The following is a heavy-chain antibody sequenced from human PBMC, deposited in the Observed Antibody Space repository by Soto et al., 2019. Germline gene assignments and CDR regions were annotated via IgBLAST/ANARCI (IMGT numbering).Heavy chain of an antibody. CDR1: GFPFSSYC. V-gene: IGHV3-33*01. Sequence: GGSLRLACAGSGFPFSSYCMQWVRQAPGKGLEWVAVIWYDGSNKYYADSVKGRFTISRDNSKNTLYLQMNSQRAEDTAVYYCARDNSFDIWGQGTMVTVSS. CDR2: IWYDGSNK. CDR3: ARDNSFDI. J-gene: IGHJ3*02.